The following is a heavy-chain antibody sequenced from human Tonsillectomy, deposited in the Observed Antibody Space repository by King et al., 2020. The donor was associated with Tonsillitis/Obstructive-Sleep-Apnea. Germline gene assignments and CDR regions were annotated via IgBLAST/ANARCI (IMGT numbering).Heavy chain of an antibody. J-gene: IGHJ6*03. CDR1: GFTFDDYA. D-gene: IGHD3-22*01. V-gene: IGHV3-20*04. CDR3: AREEHNSGYWRNYYYYMDV. CDR2: INWNGGST. Sequence: QLVQSGGGVVRPGGSLRLSCAASGFTFDDYAMSWVRQAPGKGLEWVSGINWNGGSTSYADSVKGRFTISRDNAKNSLYLQMNSLRAEDTALYYCAREEHNSGYWRNYYYYMDVWGKGTTVTVSS.